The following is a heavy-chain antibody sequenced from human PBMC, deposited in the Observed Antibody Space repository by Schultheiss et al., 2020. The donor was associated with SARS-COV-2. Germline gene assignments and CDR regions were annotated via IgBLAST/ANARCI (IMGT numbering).Heavy chain of an antibody. J-gene: IGHJ6*02. V-gene: IGHV3-33*01. CDR1: GFTFSSYG. CDR2: IWYDGSNK. Sequence: GSLRLSCAASGFTFSSYGMHWVRQAPGKGLEWVAVIWYDGSNKYYADSVKGRFTISRDNSKNTLYLQMSSLRAEDTAVYYCARSKWELLSYYYYGMDVWGQGTTVTVSS. CDR3: ARSKWELLSYYYYGMDV. D-gene: IGHD1-26*01.